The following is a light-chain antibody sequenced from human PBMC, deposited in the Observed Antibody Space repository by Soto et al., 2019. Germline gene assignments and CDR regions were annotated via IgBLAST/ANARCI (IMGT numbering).Light chain of an antibody. J-gene: IGKJ3*01. Sequence: DIKMTQSPSSLSASVGDRVTITCRASQGISNYLAWYQQRPGKVPKLLIYAASTLQSGVPSRFSGSGSGTDFTLTITGLLPEDVATYYCQNLDSAAFTFGPGTKVDIK. CDR1: QGISNY. CDR2: AAS. CDR3: QNLDSAAFT. V-gene: IGKV1-27*01.